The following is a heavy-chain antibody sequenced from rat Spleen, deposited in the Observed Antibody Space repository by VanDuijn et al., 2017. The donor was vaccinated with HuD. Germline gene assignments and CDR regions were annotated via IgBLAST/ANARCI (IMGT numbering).Heavy chain of an antibody. CDR2: ISNTGDNT. CDR1: GFTSSNFW. J-gene: IGHJ2*01. CDR3: TRAAYYFDGSYYS. V-gene: IGHV5-31*01. D-gene: IGHD1-12*02. Sequence: EVQLVASGGGLVQPARSLKLSCVASGFTSSNFWMTWIRQAPGKGLEWVASISNTGDNTYYPDSVRGRFTISRDNAENTLYLQMNGLRSGDTANYFCTRAAYYFDGSYYSWGQGVMVTVSS.